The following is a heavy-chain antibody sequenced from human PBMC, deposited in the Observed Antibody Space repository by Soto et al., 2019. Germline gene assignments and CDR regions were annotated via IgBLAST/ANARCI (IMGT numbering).Heavy chain of an antibody. D-gene: IGHD1-1*01. CDR2: ITSDGDRK. CDR3: VRGDLNVPALFDL. J-gene: IGHJ4*02. Sequence: QVQLVESGGGVVQPGRSLRLSCAASGFTFSTYAMHWVRQAPGKGLEWVALITSDGDRKDYGDSVNGRFTISRDKSRMTLFLPMNTLRAEDTAVYLCVRGDLNVPALFDLWGQGTLVTVSS. V-gene: IGHV3-30-3*01. CDR1: GFTFSTYA.